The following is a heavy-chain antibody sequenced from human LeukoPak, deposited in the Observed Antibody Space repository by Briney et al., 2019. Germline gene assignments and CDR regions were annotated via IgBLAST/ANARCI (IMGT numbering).Heavy chain of an antibody. CDR3: ARRVTIFGVVTHFDAFDI. J-gene: IGHJ3*02. Sequence: SETLSLTCTVSGGSISSSSYYWGWIRQPPGKGLEWTGSIYYSGSTYYNPSLKSRVTISVDTSKIQFSLKLSSVTAADTAVYYCARRVTIFGVVTHFDAFDIWGQGTMVTVSS. D-gene: IGHD3-3*01. CDR2: IYYSGST. CDR1: GGSISSSSYY. V-gene: IGHV4-39*01.